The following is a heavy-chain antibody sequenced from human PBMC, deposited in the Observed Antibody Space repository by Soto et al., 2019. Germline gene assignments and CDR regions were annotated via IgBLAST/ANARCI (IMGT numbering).Heavy chain of an antibody. Sequence: SETLSLTCTVSGVPIRSYFWTWIRQPPGKGLEWIGFAYHSADATYNPSLRNRATIPTDPAIRQFSLRLSAVTAADTALYYCAGSKNRGVTVDYWGQGALVTVSS. J-gene: IGHJ4*02. D-gene: IGHD3-10*01. CDR3: AGSKNRGVTVDY. CDR1: GVPIRSYF. V-gene: IGHV4-59*13. CDR2: AYHSADA.